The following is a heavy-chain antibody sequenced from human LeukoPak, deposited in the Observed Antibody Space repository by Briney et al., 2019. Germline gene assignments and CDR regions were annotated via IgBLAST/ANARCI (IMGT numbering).Heavy chain of an antibody. D-gene: IGHD3-22*01. CDR2: INHSGST. CDR1: GGSLSGYY. CDR3: ARAFHQYYYDSSGYYCDY. Sequence: PSETLSLTCAVYGGSLSGYYWSWIRQPPGKGLEWIGEINHSGSTNYNPSLKSRVTISVDTSKNQFSLKLSSVTAADTAVYYCARAFHQYYYDSSGYYCDYWGQGTLVTVSS. J-gene: IGHJ4*02. V-gene: IGHV4-34*01.